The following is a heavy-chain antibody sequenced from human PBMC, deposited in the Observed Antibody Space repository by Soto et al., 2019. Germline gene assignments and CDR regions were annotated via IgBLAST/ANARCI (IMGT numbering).Heavy chain of an antibody. D-gene: IGHD4-17*01. CDR3: ARGQRAPITYGPFDH. V-gene: IGHV3-23*01. CDR1: GFTLSSYS. Sequence: ESLRLSSAASGFTLSSYSMSWVRQAPGKGLEWVSTFSGTGGYTYYADSVKGRFTISRDDSKNTLFLHMNSLRAADTAVYYCARGQRAPITYGPFDHSGQGTLVTVSS. CDR2: FSGTGGYT. J-gene: IGHJ5*02.